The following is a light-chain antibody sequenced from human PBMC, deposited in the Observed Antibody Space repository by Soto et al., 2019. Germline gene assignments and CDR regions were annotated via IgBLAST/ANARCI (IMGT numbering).Light chain of an antibody. J-gene: IGKJ5*01. CDR3: QQYYGLPPLT. CDR1: QNITNN. V-gene: IGKV1-33*01. CDR2: HAS. Sequence: DIQMTHSPSSLSASIGDGVTVTCRASQNITNNLSWYQQKPGKAPNLLIYHASKLAKGVTSRFSGSGSGTDFSFIITSLQREDLATYYCQQYYGLPPLTFGQGTRLEIK.